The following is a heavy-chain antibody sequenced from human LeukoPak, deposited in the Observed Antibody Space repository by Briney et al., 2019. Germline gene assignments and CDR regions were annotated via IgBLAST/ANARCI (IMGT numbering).Heavy chain of an antibody. Sequence: ASVKASCKASGYTFTGYYMHWVRQAPGQGLEWMGWINPNSGGTNYAQKFQGRVTMTRDTSISTAYMELSRLRSDDTAVYYCARDIVKDRFWSETSYYFDYWGQGTLVTVSS. D-gene: IGHD3-3*01. V-gene: IGHV1-2*02. J-gene: IGHJ4*02. CDR1: GYTFTGYY. CDR3: ARDIVKDRFWSETSYYFDY. CDR2: INPNSGGT.